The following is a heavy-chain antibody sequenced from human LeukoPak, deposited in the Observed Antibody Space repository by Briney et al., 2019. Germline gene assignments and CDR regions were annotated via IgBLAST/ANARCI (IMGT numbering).Heavy chain of an antibody. Sequence: SVKVSCKASGGTFSSYAISWVRQAPGQGLEWMGRIIPIFGTANYAQKFQGRVTITTDESTGTAYMELSSLRSEDTAVYYCGRVRSSSSTEMDVWGKGTTVTVSS. CDR1: GGTFSSYA. CDR3: GRVRSSSSTEMDV. J-gene: IGHJ6*04. CDR2: IIPIFGTA. D-gene: IGHD6-13*01. V-gene: IGHV1-69*05.